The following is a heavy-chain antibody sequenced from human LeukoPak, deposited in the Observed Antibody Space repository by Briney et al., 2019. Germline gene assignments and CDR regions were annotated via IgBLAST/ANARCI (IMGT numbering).Heavy chain of an antibody. J-gene: IGHJ4*02. CDR2: INPNSGGT. CDR1: GGTFSSYA. D-gene: IGHD1-26*01. CDR3: ARDSAALSGSYYVENYFDY. Sequence: GASVKVSCKASGGTFSSYAISWVRQAPGQGLEWMGWINPNSGGTNYAQKFQGRVTMTRDTSISTAYMELSRLRSDDTAVYYCARDSAALSGSYYVENYFDYWGQGTLVTVSS. V-gene: IGHV1-2*02.